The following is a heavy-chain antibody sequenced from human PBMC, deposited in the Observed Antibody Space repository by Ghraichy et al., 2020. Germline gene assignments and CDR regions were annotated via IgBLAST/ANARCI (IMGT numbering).Heavy chain of an antibody. CDR3: TTGPSPYYDILTGYSYYGLDV. CDR1: GFTFSNAW. Sequence: GVSLRLSCAASGFTFSNAWMHWVRQAPGKGLEWVGRIKSKTDGGTTDYAAPVKGRFTISRDDSENTLYLQMNSLKTEDTAVYYCTTGPSPYYDILTGYSYYGLDVWGQGTTVTVSS. D-gene: IGHD3-9*01. CDR2: IKSKTDGGTT. V-gene: IGHV3-15*07. J-gene: IGHJ6*02.